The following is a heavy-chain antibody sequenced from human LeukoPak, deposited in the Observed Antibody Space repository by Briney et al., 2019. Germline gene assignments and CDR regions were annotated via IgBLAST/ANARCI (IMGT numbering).Heavy chain of an antibody. CDR2: ISAYNGNT. J-gene: IGHJ5*02. V-gene: IGHV1-18*01. Sequence: ASVKVSCKASGYTFTSYGISWVRQAPGQGLEWMGWISAYNGNTNYAQKLQGRVTMTTDTSTSTAYMELRSLRSDDTAVYYCARDELQWLGNNWFDPWGQGTLVTVSS. CDR3: ARDELQWLGNNWFDP. CDR1: GYTFTSYG. D-gene: IGHD6-19*01.